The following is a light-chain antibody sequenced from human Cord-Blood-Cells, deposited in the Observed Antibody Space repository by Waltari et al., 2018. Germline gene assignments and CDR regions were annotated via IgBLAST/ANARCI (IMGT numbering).Light chain of an antibody. CDR2: GAS. J-gene: IGKJ2*01. Sequence: EIVLTPSPGPLSLSPGERATLSCRASENVSSSYLAWYQQKPGQAPRLLIYGASSRATGIPDRFSGSGSGTDFTLTISRLEPEDFVVYYCQQYGSSPYTFGQGTKLEIK. CDR1: ENVSSSY. CDR3: QQYGSSPYT. V-gene: IGKV3-20*01.